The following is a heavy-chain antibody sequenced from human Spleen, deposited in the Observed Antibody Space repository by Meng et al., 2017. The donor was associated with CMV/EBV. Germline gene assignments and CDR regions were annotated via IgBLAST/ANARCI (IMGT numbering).Heavy chain of an antibody. Sequence: GESLKISCGVSEFTFRSYDMIWGRQAPGKGLEWVSYISYSGNTIYYADSMKGRFTISRDNAKNSLFLQMNSLRVEDTAVYYCARVGTLRGYCSSTSCHIDYWGQGALVTVSS. CDR2: ISYSGNTI. CDR1: EFTFRSYD. D-gene: IGHD2-2*01. J-gene: IGHJ4*02. V-gene: IGHV3-48*03. CDR3: ARVGTLRGYCSSTSCHIDY.